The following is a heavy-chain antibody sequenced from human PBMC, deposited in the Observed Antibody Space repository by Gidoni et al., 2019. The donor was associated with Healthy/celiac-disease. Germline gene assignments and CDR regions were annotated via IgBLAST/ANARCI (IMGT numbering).Heavy chain of an antibody. CDR2: IIMSGSTI. CDR1: GFTFRSYE. V-gene: IGHV3-48*03. CDR3: ARVGQQWPPYGMDV. J-gene: IGHJ6*02. Sequence: EVQLVESGGGLVQPGGSLSLSCASSGFTFRSYEMTWVRKAPGKGLECVSYIIMSGSTIYYADSVKCRFTISRENANNSLYLQMNSLRAEDTAVYYWARVGQQWPPYGMDVWGQGTTVTVSS. D-gene: IGHD6-19*01.